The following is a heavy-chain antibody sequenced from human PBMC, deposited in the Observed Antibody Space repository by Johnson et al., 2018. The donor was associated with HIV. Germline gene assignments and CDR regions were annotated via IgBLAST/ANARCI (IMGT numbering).Heavy chain of an antibody. Sequence: VQLVESGGGLVQPGGSLRLSCIASGFTFRSYWMSSVRQAPGKGLEWVANIKQDGSETYYVDSVEGRFTISRDNAKNSLYLQMNSLRAEDSAVYYCARVHCSGGNCYFWALGWAFDIWGQGTMVTVSS. CDR2: IKQDGSET. D-gene: IGHD2-15*01. V-gene: IGHV3-7*05. CDR3: ARVHCSGGNCYFWALGWAFDI. CDR1: GFTFRSYW. J-gene: IGHJ3*02.